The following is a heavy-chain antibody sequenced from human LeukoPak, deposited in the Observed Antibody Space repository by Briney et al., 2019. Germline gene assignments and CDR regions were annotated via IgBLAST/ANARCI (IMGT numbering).Heavy chain of an antibody. CDR3: ARGGAPTTVTKEAGAFDI. Sequence: PSETLSLTCAVSGGSISSGGYSWSWIRQPPGKGLEWIGYIYYSGSTYYNPSLKSRVTISVDRSKNQFSLKLSSVTAADTAVYYCARGGAPTTVTKEAGAFDIWGQGTMVTASS. CDR2: IYYSGST. V-gene: IGHV4-30-2*01. J-gene: IGHJ3*02. D-gene: IGHD4-17*01. CDR1: GGSISSGGYS.